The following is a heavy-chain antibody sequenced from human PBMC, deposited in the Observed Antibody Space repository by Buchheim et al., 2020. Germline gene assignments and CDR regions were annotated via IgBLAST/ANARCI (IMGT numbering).Heavy chain of an antibody. CDR2: IYYSGST. CDR3: AGADSSGYYYADY. V-gene: IGHV4-59*01. Sequence: QVQLQESGPGLVKPSETLSLTSTVTGGSISSYYWSWIRQPPGKGLEWIGYIYYSGSTNYNTSLKSRFTISVDTSKNQFSLKLSSVTAADTAVYYWAGADSSGYYYADYWGQGTL. J-gene: IGHJ4*02. CDR1: GGSISSYY. D-gene: IGHD3-22*01.